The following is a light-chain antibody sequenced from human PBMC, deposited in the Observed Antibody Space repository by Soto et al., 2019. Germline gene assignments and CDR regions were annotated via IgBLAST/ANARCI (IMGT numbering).Light chain of an antibody. J-gene: IGKJ4*01. CDR3: QQYSSSPLT. CDR2: GIS. Sequence: ESVLTQSPGTLSLSPGERATLSCRASQSVTNRYFAWYQQRPGQAPRLLIYGISNRATGIPDRFSGSGSGTDFTLTISRLEPEDFVVYYCQQYSSSPLTFGGGTKVEIK. CDR1: QSVTNRY. V-gene: IGKV3-20*01.